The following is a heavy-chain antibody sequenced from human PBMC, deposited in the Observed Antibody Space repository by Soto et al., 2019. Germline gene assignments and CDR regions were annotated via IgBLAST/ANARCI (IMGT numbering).Heavy chain of an antibody. CDR2: ISSSGSTI. CDR3: ARLRDYDLIFDY. Sequence: PGGSLRLSCAASGFTFSDYYMSWIRQAPGKGLEWVSYISSSGSTIYYADSVKGRFTISRDNAKNSLYLQMNSLRAEDTAMYYCARLRDYDLIFDYWGQGTLVTVSS. CDR1: GFTFSDYY. V-gene: IGHV3-11*01. J-gene: IGHJ4*02. D-gene: IGHD4-17*01.